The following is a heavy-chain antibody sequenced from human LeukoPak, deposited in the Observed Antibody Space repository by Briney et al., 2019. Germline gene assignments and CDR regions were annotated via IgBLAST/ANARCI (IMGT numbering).Heavy chain of an antibody. Sequence: GGSLRLSCAASGFTFSSYSMNWVRQAPGKGLEWVSYISSSSSTIYYADSVKGRFTISRDNAKNSRYLQMNSLRAEDTAVYYCTRIAAADPNDYWGQGTLVTVSS. D-gene: IGHD6-25*01. J-gene: IGHJ4*02. CDR3: TRIAAADPNDY. CDR2: ISSSSSTI. CDR1: GFTFSSYS. V-gene: IGHV3-48*01.